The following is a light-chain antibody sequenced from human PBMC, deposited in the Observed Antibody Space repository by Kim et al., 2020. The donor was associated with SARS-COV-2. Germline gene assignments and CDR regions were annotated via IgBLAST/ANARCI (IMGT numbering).Light chain of an antibody. V-gene: IGLV3-21*04. Sequence: SYELTQPPSVSVAPGKTARITCGGNNIGSKSVHWYQQKPGQAPVLVIYYVSDRPSGIPERFSGSNSGNTATLTISRVEAGDEADYYCQVWDSSSDQGVFGTGTKVTVL. CDR1: NIGSKS. J-gene: IGLJ1*01. CDR3: QVWDSSSDQGV. CDR2: YVS.